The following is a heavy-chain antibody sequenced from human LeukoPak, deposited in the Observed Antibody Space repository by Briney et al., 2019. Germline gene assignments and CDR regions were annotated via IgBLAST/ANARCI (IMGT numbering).Heavy chain of an antibody. CDR1: GFTFSNYW. CDR2: IKPDVSEI. Sequence: GGSLRLSCAASGFTFSNYWMSWVRQAPGKGLEWVANIKPDVSEIFYVDSVKGRFIISRDNARNSLYLQMNNLRAEDTAVYYCARPRGCGSARCNNFDYWGQGTLVTVSS. CDR3: ARPRGCGSARCNNFDY. D-gene: IGHD2-2*01. J-gene: IGHJ4*02. V-gene: IGHV3-7*01.